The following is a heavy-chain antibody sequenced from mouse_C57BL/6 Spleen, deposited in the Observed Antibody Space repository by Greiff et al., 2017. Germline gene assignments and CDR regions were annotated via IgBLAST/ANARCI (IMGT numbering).Heavy chain of an antibody. J-gene: IGHJ2*01. V-gene: IGHV3-6*01. CDR2: ISYDGSN. Sequence: EVKLMESGPGLVKPSQSLSLTCSVTGYSITSGYYWNWIRQFPGNKLEWMGYISYDGSNNYNPSLKNRISITRDTSKNQFFLKLNSVTTEDTATYYCAFITTVVEALYWGQGTTLTVSS. D-gene: IGHD1-1*01. CDR1: GYSITSGYY. CDR3: AFITTVVEALY.